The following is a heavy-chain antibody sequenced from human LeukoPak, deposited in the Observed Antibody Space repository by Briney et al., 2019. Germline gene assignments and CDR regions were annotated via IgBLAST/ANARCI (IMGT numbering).Heavy chain of an antibody. CDR3: AKTRITIFGVAHKYYYYMDV. V-gene: IGHV4-39*07. CDR1: GGSISSSSYY. J-gene: IGHJ6*03. D-gene: IGHD3-3*01. CDR2: IYYSGST. Sequence: KASETLSLTCTVSGGSISSSSYYWGWIRQPPGKGLEWIGSIYYSGSTWSSLKSRVTISVDTSKNQFSLKLSSVTAADTAVYYCAKTRITIFGVAHKYYYYMDVWGKGTTVTVSS.